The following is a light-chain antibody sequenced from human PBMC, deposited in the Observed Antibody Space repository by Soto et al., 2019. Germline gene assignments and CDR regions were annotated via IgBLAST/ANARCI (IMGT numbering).Light chain of an antibody. V-gene: IGLV2-23*01. Sequence: QSALTQPASVSGSPGQSITISCTGTSSDVGTYNLVSWYQQRPGKGPTLMIFENDQGPSGVSFRFSGSKSGNTASLTISGLQAEDEADYYCCSYAGSSTYVFGTGTKLTVL. J-gene: IGLJ1*01. CDR1: SSDVGTYNL. CDR2: END. CDR3: CSYAGSSTYV.